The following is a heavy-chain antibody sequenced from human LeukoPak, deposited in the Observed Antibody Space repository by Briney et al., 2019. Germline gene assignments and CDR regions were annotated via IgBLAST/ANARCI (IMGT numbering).Heavy chain of an antibody. CDR1: GFTFSSYG. CDR2: ISSSSSYI. V-gene: IGHV3-21*01. CDR3: ARGQVDYYDSSGYYYEDY. Sequence: PGGSLRLSCAASGFTFSSYGMSWVRQAPGKGLEWVSSISSSSSYIYYADSVKGRFTISRDNAKNSLYLQMNSLRAEDTAVYYCARGQVDYYDSSGYYYEDYWGQGTLVTVSS. J-gene: IGHJ4*02. D-gene: IGHD3-22*01.